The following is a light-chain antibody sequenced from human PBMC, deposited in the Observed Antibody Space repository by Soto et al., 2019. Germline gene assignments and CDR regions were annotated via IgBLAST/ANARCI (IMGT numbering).Light chain of an antibody. V-gene: IGLV2-14*01. J-gene: IGLJ1*01. CDR2: DVS. Sequence: QSVLTQPASVSGSPGQSITISCTGTGSDVGGYNYVSWYQQHPGKANKLMIYDVSNRPSGVSNRLTGSKSGNTASLTISWLQAEDEADYYCSSYTSSSPYVFGTGTKVTVL. CDR3: SSYTSSSPYV. CDR1: GSDVGGYNY.